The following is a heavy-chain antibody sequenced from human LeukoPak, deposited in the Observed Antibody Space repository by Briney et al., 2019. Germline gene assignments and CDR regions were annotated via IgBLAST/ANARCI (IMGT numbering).Heavy chain of an antibody. J-gene: IGHJ4*02. CDR1: GFTFSSYG. CDR2: ISYDGSNK. CDR3: AQPTIGSTGFDY. V-gene: IGHV3-30*18. Sequence: GGSLRLSCAASGFTFSSYGMHWVRQAPGNGLEWVAVISYDGSNKYYADSVKGRFTISRDNSKNTLYLQMNSLRAEDTAVYYCAQPTIGSTGFDYWGQGTLVTVSS. D-gene: IGHD1-26*01.